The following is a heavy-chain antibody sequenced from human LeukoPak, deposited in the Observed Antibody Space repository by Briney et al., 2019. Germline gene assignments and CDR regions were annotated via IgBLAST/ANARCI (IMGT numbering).Heavy chain of an antibody. J-gene: IGHJ4*02. Sequence: GGSLRLSCAASGFTFSSYAMSWVRRAPGKGLEWVSAISGSGGSTYYADSVKGRFTISRDNSKNTLYLQMNSLRAEDTAVYYCAKFGLYSSGWYDFDYWGQGTLVTVSS. CDR2: ISGSGGST. CDR3: AKFGLYSSGWYDFDY. CDR1: GFTFSSYA. V-gene: IGHV3-23*01. D-gene: IGHD6-19*01.